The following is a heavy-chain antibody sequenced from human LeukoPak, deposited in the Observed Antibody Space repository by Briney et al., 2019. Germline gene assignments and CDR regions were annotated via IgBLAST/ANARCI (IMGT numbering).Heavy chain of an antibody. CDR3: ARDSVGPFDY. CDR1: GGSFSGYY. D-gene: IGHD1-26*01. V-gene: IGHV3-53*01. J-gene: IGHJ4*02. CDR2: IYSGGST. Sequence: ETLSLTCAVYGGSFSGYYWSWVRQAPGKGLEWVSVIYSGGSTYYADSVKGRFTISRDNSKNTLYLQMNSLRAEDTAVYYCARDSVGPFDYWGQGTLVTVSS.